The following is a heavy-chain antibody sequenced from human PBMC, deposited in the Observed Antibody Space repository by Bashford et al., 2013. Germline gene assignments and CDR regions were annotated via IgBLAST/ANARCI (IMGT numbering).Heavy chain of an antibody. CDR1: GGSFSVYN. CDR3: LREWVGRLDP. D-gene: IGHD2-15*01. CDR2: INQSGST. J-gene: IGHJ5*02. Sequence: SETLSLTCAVSGGSFSVYNWVWIRQSPGKGLEWIGEINQSGSTNSNPSLKSRVSMSIDTSKKQFSLKLTSVTAADTAVYYCLREWVGRLDPWGQGTLVTVSS. V-gene: IGHV4-34*01.